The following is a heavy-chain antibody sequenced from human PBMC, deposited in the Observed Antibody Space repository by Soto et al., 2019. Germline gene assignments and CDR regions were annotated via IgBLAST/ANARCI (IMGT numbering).Heavy chain of an antibody. Sequence: GGSLRLSCAASGFTFSNYWMSWARQAPGKGLEWVANIKQDGSENYYVDSVKGRFTTSRDNTKNSFYLQMNSLRAEDTAVYYCAKRHTGGSCYSGFDCWGHGTLVTVSS. V-gene: IGHV3-7*01. D-gene: IGHD2-15*01. CDR3: AKRHTGGSCYSGFDC. CDR2: IKQDGSEN. J-gene: IGHJ4*01. CDR1: GFTFSNYW.